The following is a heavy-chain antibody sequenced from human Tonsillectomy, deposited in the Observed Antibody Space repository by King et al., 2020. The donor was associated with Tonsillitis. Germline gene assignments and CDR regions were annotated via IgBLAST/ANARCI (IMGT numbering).Heavy chain of an antibody. J-gene: IGHJ3*02. Sequence: VQLVESGGGLVQPGGSLRLSCAASGFIFSSYDMHWVRHATGKGLEWVSGIGIAGDPYYPGSVKGRFTISRENAKKSLYLQMNSLGVGDTAVYYCARAPHFGAFDIWGQGTMVTVSS. CDR2: IGIAGDP. D-gene: IGHD3-10*01. CDR1: GFIFSSYD. CDR3: ARAPHFGAFDI. V-gene: IGHV3-13*05.